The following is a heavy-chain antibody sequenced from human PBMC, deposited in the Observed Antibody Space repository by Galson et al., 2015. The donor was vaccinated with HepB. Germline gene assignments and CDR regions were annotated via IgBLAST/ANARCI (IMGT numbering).Heavy chain of an antibody. CDR2: IYYSGST. D-gene: IGHD3-16*01. Sequence: SETLSLTCTVSGGSISSSTYYWDWIRQPPGTGLEWIGSIYYSGSTYYNPSLKSRVTISVDTSKNQFSLKLSSVTAADTAVYYCARHAVATLWGWGQGTLVTVSS. CDR3: ARHAVATLWG. CDR1: GGSISSSTYY. V-gene: IGHV4-39*01. J-gene: IGHJ4*02.